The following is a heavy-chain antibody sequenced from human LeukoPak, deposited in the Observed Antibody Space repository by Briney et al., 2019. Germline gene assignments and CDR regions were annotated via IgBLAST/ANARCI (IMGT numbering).Heavy chain of an antibody. CDR3: ARDGRYCSGGSCLQPEYYYYYYMDV. CDR2: IYYSGST. Sequence: PSETLSLTCSVSGDSISTSSYYWGWIRQPPGKGLEWIGTIYYSGSTYYNPSLTSRVTISVDTSKNQFSLKLSSVTAADTAVYYCARDGRYCSGGSCLQPEYYYYYYMDVWGKGTTVTVSS. CDR1: GDSISTSSYY. V-gene: IGHV4-39*07. J-gene: IGHJ6*03. D-gene: IGHD2-15*01.